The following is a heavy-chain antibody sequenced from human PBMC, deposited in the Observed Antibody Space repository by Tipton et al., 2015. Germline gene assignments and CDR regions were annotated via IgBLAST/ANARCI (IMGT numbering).Heavy chain of an antibody. V-gene: IGHV3-48*01. J-gene: IGHJ4*02. CDR3: AKDRGEYDTSGYYYDS. CDR2: IGPSSDTI. CDR1: GFTFRYYG. Sequence: GSLRLSCAASGFTFRYYGMSWVRQAPGKGLQWVSYIGPSSDTIYYADSVEGRFTISRDNYKNTVDLQMNSLRGEDTAVYYCAKDRGEYDTSGYYYDSWGRGTLVIVSS. D-gene: IGHD3-22*01.